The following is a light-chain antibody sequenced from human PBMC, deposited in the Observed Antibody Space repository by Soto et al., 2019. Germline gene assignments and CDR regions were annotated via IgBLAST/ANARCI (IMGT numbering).Light chain of an antibody. CDR3: LQDYNFPWA. V-gene: IGKV1-6*01. CDR1: QGIRSD. CDR2: GAS. Sequence: IQMTQSPSSLSASVGDRVTISCRASQGIRSDLAWYQQKPGKVPKLLIYGASKLESGVPSRFSGSGLGKDFTLTTSSLQPEDFATYYCLQDYNFPWAFGQGTKVEIK. J-gene: IGKJ1*01.